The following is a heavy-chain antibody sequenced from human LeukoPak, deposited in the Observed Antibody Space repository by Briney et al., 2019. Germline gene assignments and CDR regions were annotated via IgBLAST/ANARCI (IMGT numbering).Heavy chain of an antibody. CDR2: ISGSGGST. CDR3: AKNNGGYYRFDY. D-gene: IGHD3-22*01. J-gene: IGHJ4*02. CDR1: GFTFSSYA. Sequence: TGGSLRLSCAASGFTFSSYAMSWVRQAPGKGLEWVSAISGSGGSTYYADSVKGRFTISRDNSKNTLYLQMNSLRAEDTAVYYCAKNNGGYYRFDYWGQGTLVTVSS. V-gene: IGHV3-23*01.